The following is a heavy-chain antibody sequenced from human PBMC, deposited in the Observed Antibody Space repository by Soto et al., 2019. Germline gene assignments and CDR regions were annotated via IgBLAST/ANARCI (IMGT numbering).Heavy chain of an antibody. CDR2: MNAKSGDT. J-gene: IGHJ6*02. Sequence: QAHLEQSGAEVKRPGASVKVSCKASGYTFSDFDINWLRQASGQGPEWMGWMNAKSGDTFFAQRFQGKFNVPWDTSLGTAYMEVGSLTSDDTAMYYCARGNPFNYAGFDVWGQGTTVAVSS. CDR1: GYTFSDFD. D-gene: IGHD3-16*01. V-gene: IGHV1-8*01. CDR3: ARGNPFNYAGFDV.